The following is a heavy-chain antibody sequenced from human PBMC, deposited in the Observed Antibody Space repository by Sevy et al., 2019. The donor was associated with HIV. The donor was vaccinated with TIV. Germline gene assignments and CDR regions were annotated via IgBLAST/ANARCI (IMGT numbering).Heavy chain of an antibody. Sequence: GGSLRLSCAASGFTFDDYTMHWVRQAPGKGLEWVSLISWDGGSTYYADSVKGRFTISRDNSKNSLYLQMNSLRTEDTALYYCAKDSSSSSDGYYYYGMDVWGQWTTVTVSS. D-gene: IGHD6-6*01. CDR1: GFTFDDYT. J-gene: IGHJ6*02. V-gene: IGHV3-43*01. CDR2: ISWDGGST. CDR3: AKDSSSSSDGYYYYGMDV.